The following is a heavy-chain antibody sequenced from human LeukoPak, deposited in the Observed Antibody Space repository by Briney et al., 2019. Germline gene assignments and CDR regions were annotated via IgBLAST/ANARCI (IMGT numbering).Heavy chain of an antibody. J-gene: IGHJ6*03. Sequence: GGSLRLSCAASRFSFSSYEMTWVRQAPGKGLEWVSYMSSSGSTMYYVDSVKGRFTISRDNAKNSLYLQMNSLRAEDTAVYYCAKWAMVRGVINYYMDVWGKGTTVTISS. D-gene: IGHD3-10*01. CDR2: MSSSGSTM. CDR3: AKWAMVRGVINYYMDV. CDR1: RFSFSSYE. V-gene: IGHV3-48*03.